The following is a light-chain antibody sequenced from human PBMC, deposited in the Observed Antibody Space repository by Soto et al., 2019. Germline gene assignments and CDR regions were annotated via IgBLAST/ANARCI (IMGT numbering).Light chain of an antibody. CDR3: SSYTFSSTLV. V-gene: IGLV2-14*01. Sequence: QSALTQPASVSGSPGQSITISCTGTSSDVGGYDYFSWYQQHPGKAPKLIIYDVSNRPSGVSNRFSGSKSGNTASLTISGLQAEDEADYYCSSYTFSSTLVFGGGTKLTVL. CDR1: SSDVGGYDY. J-gene: IGLJ2*01. CDR2: DVS.